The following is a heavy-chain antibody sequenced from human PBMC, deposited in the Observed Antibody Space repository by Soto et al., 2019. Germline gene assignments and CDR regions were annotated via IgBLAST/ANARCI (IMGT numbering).Heavy chain of an antibody. CDR3: ASPAGADHTFDY. Sequence: SETLSLTCAVSGGSITSSSYYWGWIRQAPGRGLEWIGTIYYRGSTYYNPSLESRVSISADTSKNQLYLNLRSVTAADTAVYYCASPAGADHTFDYWGQGILVTVSS. CDR2: IYYRGST. V-gene: IGHV4-39*01. CDR1: GGSITSSSYY. J-gene: IGHJ4*02.